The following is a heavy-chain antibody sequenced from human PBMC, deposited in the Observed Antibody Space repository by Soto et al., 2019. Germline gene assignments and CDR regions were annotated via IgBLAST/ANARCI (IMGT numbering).Heavy chain of an antibody. J-gene: IGHJ6*02. V-gene: IGHV3-23*01. CDR1: GFTFSSYA. D-gene: IGHD1-20*01. CDR3: AKGDNYYYYYGMDV. Sequence: EVQLLESGGGLVQPGGSLRLSCAASGFTFSSYAMSWVRQAPGKGLEWVSAISGSGGSTYYADSVKGRFTISRDNSENTLYLQMNSLRAEDTAVYYCAKGDNYYYYYGMDVWGQGTTVTVSS. CDR2: ISGSGGST.